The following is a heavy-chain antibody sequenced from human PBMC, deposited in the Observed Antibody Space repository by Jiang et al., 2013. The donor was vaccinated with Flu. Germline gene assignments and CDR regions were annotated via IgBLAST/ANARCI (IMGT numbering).Heavy chain of an antibody. CDR1: GYTFGNYA. CDR2: INTDNGNT. V-gene: IGHV1-3*03. D-gene: IGHD1-26*01. CDR3: ARENIARGRLMTHYDY. Sequence: GAEVKKPGASVKVSCKASGYTFGNYAIHWVRQAPGQRLEWMGWINTDNGNTKYSQEFRGRVTITRDTSASTVYMELSSLRSEDMAVYYCARENIARGRLMTHYDYWGQGTLVTVSS. J-gene: IGHJ4*02.